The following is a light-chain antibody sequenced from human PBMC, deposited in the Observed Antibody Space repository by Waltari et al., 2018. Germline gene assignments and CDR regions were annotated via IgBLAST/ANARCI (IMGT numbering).Light chain of an antibody. CDR3: QQSYNTPPMYT. V-gene: IGKV1-39*01. CDR1: QKIYTY. J-gene: IGKJ2*01. Sequence: DIQMTQSPSSLSASVGDRVTIICRESQKIYTYLNWYQQKAGKAPNLLISSVSTLQSGVQSRFSGSGSGTEFTLTISSLQPEDFATYFCQQSYNTPPMYTFGQGTKLELK. CDR2: SVS.